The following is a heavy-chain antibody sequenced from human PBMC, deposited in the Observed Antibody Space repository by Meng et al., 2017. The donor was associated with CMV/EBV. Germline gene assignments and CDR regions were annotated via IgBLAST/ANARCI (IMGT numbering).Heavy chain of an antibody. CDR1: GYTFTSYG. V-gene: IGHV1-18*01. Sequence: QVQLVQSGAEVKKPGASVKVSCKASGYTFTSYGISWVRQAPGQGLEWMGWISAYNGNTNYAPKMQGKVTMTTDPSTSTAYLELRSLRSDDTAVYFCARDASFYYDSTGYHSAYWGQGTLVTVSS. CDR2: ISAYNGNT. J-gene: IGHJ4*02. CDR3: ARDASFYYDSTGYHSAY. D-gene: IGHD3-22*01.